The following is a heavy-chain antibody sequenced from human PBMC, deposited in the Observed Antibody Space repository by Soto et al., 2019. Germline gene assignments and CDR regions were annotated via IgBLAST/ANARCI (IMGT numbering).Heavy chain of an antibody. J-gene: IGHJ5*02. CDR3: ARERQVGPSSGRFDP. V-gene: IGHV4-31*03. Sequence: TLSLTCSVNGDSINSDSVYWSWIRQSPGKGLEYIGYITYNGRTFYNPSLKSRVTMSVDTPKNQFYLEVRSVTAADTAVYYCARERQVGPSSGRFDPWGQGTLVTVSS. CDR2: ITYNGRT. CDR1: GDSINSDSVY.